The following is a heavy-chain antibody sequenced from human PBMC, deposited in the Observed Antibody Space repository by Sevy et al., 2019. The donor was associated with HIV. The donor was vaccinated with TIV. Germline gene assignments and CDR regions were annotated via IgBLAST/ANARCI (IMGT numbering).Heavy chain of an antibody. CDR2: IYSGGST. V-gene: IGHV3-53*01. CDR1: GFTVSSNY. CDR3: ARDRQSYGSGCYYDRYFDL. Sequence: GGSLRLSCAASGFTVSSNYMSWVRQAPGKWLEWVSVIYSGGSTYYADSVKGQFTISRDNSKNTLYLDMNSLRAEDTAVYCCARDRQSYGSGCYYDRYFDLWGRGTLDAVSS. J-gene: IGHJ2*01. D-gene: IGHD3-10*01.